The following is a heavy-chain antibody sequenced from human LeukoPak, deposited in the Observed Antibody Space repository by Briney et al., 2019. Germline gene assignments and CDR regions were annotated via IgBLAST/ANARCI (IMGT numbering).Heavy chain of an antibody. CDR2: ISGSGGST. CDR1: GFTFSSYA. D-gene: IGHD3-3*01. J-gene: IGHJ6*04. V-gene: IGHV3-23*01. Sequence: GGSLRLSCAASGFTFSSYAMSWVRQAPGKGLEWVSAISGSGGSTYYADSVKGRFTISRDNSKNTLYLQMNSLRAEDTAVYYLGLITIFGAVILMDVWGKGTTVTVSS. CDR3: GLITIFGAVILMDV.